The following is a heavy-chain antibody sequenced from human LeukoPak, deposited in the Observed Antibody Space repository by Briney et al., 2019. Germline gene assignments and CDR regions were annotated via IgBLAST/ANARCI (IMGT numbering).Heavy chain of an antibody. CDR2: IYYSGST. V-gene: IGHV4-39*01. CDR1: GGSISSSSYY. J-gene: IGHJ5*02. Sequence: SETLSLTCTVSGGSISSSSYYWGWIRQPPGKGLEWIGSIYYSGSTYYNPSLKSRVTISVDTSKNQFSLKLSSVTAADTAVYYCASPVTIFGVVGGSWFDPWGQGTLVTVSS. D-gene: IGHD3-3*01. CDR3: ASPVTIFGVVGGSWFDP.